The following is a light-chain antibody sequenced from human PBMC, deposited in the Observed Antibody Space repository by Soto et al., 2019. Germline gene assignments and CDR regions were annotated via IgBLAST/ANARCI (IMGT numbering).Light chain of an antibody. CDR3: QQTYSTLSIT. V-gene: IGKV1-39*01. J-gene: IGKJ5*01. CDR2: AAS. CDR1: ESISRH. Sequence: DIQMTQSPSSLSASVGDRVTITCRASESISRHLNWYQQKPGKAPKILIYAASSLQNGVPSRFRGSGSGTYFTLTITNLQPEDFATYYCQQTYSTLSITFGQGTRLDIK.